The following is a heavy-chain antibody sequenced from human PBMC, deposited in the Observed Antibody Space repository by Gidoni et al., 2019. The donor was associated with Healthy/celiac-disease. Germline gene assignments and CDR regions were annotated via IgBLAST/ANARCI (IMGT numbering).Heavy chain of an antibody. J-gene: IGHJ4*02. D-gene: IGHD3-22*01. V-gene: IGHV3-30*04. CDR3: ATLPGRLMIVHH. Sequence: QVQLLESGGGVFQPGGSRRPPCPASGFTFSSYAMHWVRQAPGKGLEWVAVISYDGSNKYYADSVKGRFTISGDNSKNTLYLQMNSLRAEDTAVYYCATLPGRLMIVHHWGQGTLVTVSS. CDR1: GFTFSSYA. CDR2: ISYDGSNK.